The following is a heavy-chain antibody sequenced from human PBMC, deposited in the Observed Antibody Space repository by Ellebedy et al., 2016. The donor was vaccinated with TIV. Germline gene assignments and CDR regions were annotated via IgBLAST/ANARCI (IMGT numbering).Heavy chain of an antibody. CDR1: GYTFTSYD. CDR3: ARAVYSSSSFFFDY. D-gene: IGHD6-6*01. CDR2: MNPNSGNT. V-gene: IGHV1-8*01. J-gene: IGHJ4*02. Sequence: ASVKVSXKASGYTFTSYDINWVRQATGQGLEWMGWMNPNSGNTGYAQKFQGRVTMTRNTSISTAYMELSSLRSEDTAVYYCARAVYSSSSFFFDYWGQGTLVTVSS.